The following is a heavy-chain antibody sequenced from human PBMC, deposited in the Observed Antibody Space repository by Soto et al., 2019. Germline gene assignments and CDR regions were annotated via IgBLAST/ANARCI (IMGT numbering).Heavy chain of an antibody. D-gene: IGHD2-15*01. CDR1: GYTFTSYD. V-gene: IGHV1-18*01. Sequence: GASVKVSCKASGYTFTSYDISWVRQAPGQGLEWMGWISAYNGNTNYAQKLQGRVTMTKDTSTNTAYMELRSLRSDDTAVYYYASVVNCSGGSCYHFPSWFDPWGQGTLVTVSS. CDR3: ASVVNCSGGSCYHFPSWFDP. CDR2: ISAYNGNT. J-gene: IGHJ5*02.